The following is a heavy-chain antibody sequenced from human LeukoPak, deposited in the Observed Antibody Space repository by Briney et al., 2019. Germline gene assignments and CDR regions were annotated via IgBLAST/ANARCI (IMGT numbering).Heavy chain of an antibody. J-gene: IGHJ4*02. CDR1: GFTFSSYS. CDR3: ARDLYYGSRSYGGVDY. Sequence: GGSLRLSCAASGFTFSSYSMNWVRQAPGKGLEWVSFISSRSSYIYYADSVKGRFTISRDNAKNSLYLQMSSLRAEDTAVYYCARDLYYGSRSYGGVDYWGQGTLVTVSS. V-gene: IGHV3-21*06. CDR2: ISSRSSYI. D-gene: IGHD3-10*01.